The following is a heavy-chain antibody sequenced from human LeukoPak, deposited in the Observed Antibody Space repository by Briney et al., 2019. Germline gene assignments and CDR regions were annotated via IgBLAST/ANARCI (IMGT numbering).Heavy chain of an antibody. V-gene: IGHV3-30*02. Sequence: GGSLRLSCVASGFTFSSSGMHWVRQAPGKGLEWVAFIRYDGSNKYYADSVKGRFTISRDNSKNTLYLQMNSLRAEDTAVYYCAREETYYYGSGSYDMDVWGKGTTVTVSS. CDR3: AREETYYYGSGSYDMDV. D-gene: IGHD3-10*01. J-gene: IGHJ6*03. CDR2: IRYDGSNK. CDR1: GFTFSSSG.